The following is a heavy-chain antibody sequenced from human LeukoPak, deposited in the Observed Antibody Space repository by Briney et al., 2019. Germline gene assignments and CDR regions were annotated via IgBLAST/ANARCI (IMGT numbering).Heavy chain of an antibody. V-gene: IGHV3-9*01. CDR2: ISWSSGII. CDR3: VRLSITVAGSDY. J-gene: IGHJ4*02. Sequence: GGSLRLSCAASGFIFDDHGMHWVRQAPGKGLEWVSGISWSSGIIGYADSVKGRFTISRDNAKNSLYLQMNDMRVEDTAVYYCVRLSITVAGSDYWGQGALVTVSS. CDR1: GFIFDDHG. D-gene: IGHD6-13*01.